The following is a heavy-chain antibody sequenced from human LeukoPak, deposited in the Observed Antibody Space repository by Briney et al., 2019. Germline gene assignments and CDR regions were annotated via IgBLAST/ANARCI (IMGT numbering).Heavy chain of an antibody. Sequence: PSETLSLTCAVYGGSFGGYYWSWIRQPPGKGLEWIGEINHSGSTNYNPSLKSRVTISVDTSKNQFSLKLSSVTAADTAVYYCARGLRVRSISTLNYYYYYGMDVWGQGTTVTVSS. V-gene: IGHV4-34*01. J-gene: IGHJ6*02. D-gene: IGHD3-3*02. CDR3: ARGLRVRSISTLNYYYYYGMDV. CDR1: GGSFGGYY. CDR2: INHSGST.